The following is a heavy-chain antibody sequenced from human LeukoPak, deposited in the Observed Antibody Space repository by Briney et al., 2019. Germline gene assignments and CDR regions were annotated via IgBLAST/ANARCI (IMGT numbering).Heavy chain of an antibody. D-gene: IGHD5-12*01. V-gene: IGHV4-61*01. CDR1: GGSISSSSYY. Sequence: PSETLSLTCTVSGGSISSSSYYWSWIRQPPGKGLEWIGYIYYSGSTNYNPSLKSRVTISVDTSKNQFSLKLSSVTAADTAVYYCARGTQSVEWLRKRSASFDYWGQGTLVTVSS. CDR2: IYYSGST. J-gene: IGHJ4*02. CDR3: ARGTQSVEWLRKRSASFDY.